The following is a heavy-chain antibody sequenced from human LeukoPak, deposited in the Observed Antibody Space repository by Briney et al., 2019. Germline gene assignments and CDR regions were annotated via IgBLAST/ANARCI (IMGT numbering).Heavy chain of an antibody. CDR3: ARDLAVAPSWFDP. Sequence: SETLSLTCTVSGGSISSSRYSWGWIRQPPGKGLEWIGSIYYSGSTYYNPSLKSRVTISVDTSKNQFSLKLSSVTAADTAVYYCARDLAVAPSWFDPWGQGTLVTVSS. CDR2: IYYSGST. CDR1: GGSISSSRYS. J-gene: IGHJ5*02. D-gene: IGHD6-19*01. V-gene: IGHV4-39*07.